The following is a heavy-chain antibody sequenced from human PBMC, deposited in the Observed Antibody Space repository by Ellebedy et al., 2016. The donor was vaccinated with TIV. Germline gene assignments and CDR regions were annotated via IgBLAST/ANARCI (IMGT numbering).Heavy chain of an antibody. J-gene: IGHJ5*01. D-gene: IGHD3-10*01. V-gene: IGHV4-59*01. Sequence: MPSETLSLTCTVAGSSISSYYWSRIRQPPGKGLEWIGYIYYSENTNYNPSLRSRVAISLDTSKNHFSLQLTSVTAADTAVYYCARGVYYGSGSYYHPQSNWFDSWGQGTLVTVSS. CDR1: GSSISSYY. CDR2: IYYSENT. CDR3: ARGVYYGSGSYYHPQSNWFDS.